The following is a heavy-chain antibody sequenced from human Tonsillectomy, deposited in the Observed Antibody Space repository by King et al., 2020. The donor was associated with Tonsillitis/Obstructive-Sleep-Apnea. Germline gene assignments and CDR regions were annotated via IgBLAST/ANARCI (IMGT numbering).Heavy chain of an antibody. CDR2: IYYSGST. Sequence: QLQESGPGLVKPSETLSLTCTVSGGSISSYYWSWIRQPPGKGLEWIGYIYYSGSTNYNPSLKSRVTISVDTSKNQFSLKLSSVTAADTAVYYCARAVGWFEPWGQGTLVTVSS. CDR1: GGSISSYY. J-gene: IGHJ5*02. CDR3: ARAVGWFEP. V-gene: IGHV4-59*01.